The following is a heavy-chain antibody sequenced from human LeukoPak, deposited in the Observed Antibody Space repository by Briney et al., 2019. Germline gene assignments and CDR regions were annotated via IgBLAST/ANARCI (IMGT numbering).Heavy chain of an antibody. CDR3: ALPLRDGDFYFDY. J-gene: IGHJ4*02. V-gene: IGHV3-74*01. Sequence: GGSLRLSCAASGFTFSNYWMHWVRQAPGKGLVWVSRINRDGRSTNYADSVKGRFTISRDNAKKTVYLQMNSLRAEDTAVYYCALPLRDGDFYFDYWGQGTLVTVSS. CDR2: INRDGRST. D-gene: IGHD4-17*01. CDR1: GFTFSNYW.